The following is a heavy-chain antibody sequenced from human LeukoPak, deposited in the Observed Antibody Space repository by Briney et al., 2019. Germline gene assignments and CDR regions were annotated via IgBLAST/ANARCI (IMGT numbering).Heavy chain of an antibody. J-gene: IGHJ6*03. D-gene: IGHD2-15*01. CDR2: ITDSGDTT. CDR3: AKVMPPGRIRFYSYYMDV. CDR1: GFTFSSFA. Sequence: GGSLRLSCAASGFTFSSFAMSWVRQAPGKGLEWVSTITDSGDTTYSADSVKGRFTISRDKSKNTLSLQMNGLRVEDTAVYYCAKVMPPGRIRFYSYYMDVWGKGTTVTVS. V-gene: IGHV3-23*01.